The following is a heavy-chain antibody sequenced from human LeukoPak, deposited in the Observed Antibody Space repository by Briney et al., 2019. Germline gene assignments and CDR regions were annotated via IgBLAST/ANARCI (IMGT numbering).Heavy chain of an antibody. Sequence: GASVKVSCTASGYTFTGYYMHWVRQAPGQGLEWIGWINPNSGGTNYAQKFQGRVTMTRDTSISTAYMELSRLRSDDTAVYFCARDSGGDTYFDYWGQGTLVTVSS. CDR2: INPNSGGT. D-gene: IGHD1-26*01. J-gene: IGHJ4*02. CDR1: GYTFTGYY. V-gene: IGHV1-2*02. CDR3: ARDSGGDTYFDY.